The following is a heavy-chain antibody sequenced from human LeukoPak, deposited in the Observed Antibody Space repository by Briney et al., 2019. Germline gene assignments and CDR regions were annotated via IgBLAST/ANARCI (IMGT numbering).Heavy chain of an antibody. CDR1: GDSIASTIHY. D-gene: IGHD3/OR15-3a*01. V-gene: IGHV4-39*01. CDR3: ARQTGSGLFILP. J-gene: IGHJ4*02. CDR2: MYYSGST. Sequence: SETLSLTCAVSGDSIASTIHYWVWIRQPPGKGLEWIGSMYYSGSTYYNPSLKSRVTISVDTSKNQFSLRLTSVTAADTAVYYCARQTGSGLFILPGGQGTLVTVSS.